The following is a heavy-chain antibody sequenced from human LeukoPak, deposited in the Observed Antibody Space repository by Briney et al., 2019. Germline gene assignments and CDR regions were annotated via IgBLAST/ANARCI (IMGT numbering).Heavy chain of an antibody. CDR3: ARDRRGSGWYGGTNWFDP. CDR1: GGSISSYY. Sequence: PSETLSLTCTVSGGSISSYYWSWIRQPPGKGLEWIGYIYYSGSTNYNPSLKSRVTISVDTSKNQFSLKPSSVTAADTAVYYCARDRRGSGWYGGTNWFDPWGQGTLVTVSS. V-gene: IGHV4-59*01. D-gene: IGHD6-19*01. J-gene: IGHJ5*02. CDR2: IYYSGST.